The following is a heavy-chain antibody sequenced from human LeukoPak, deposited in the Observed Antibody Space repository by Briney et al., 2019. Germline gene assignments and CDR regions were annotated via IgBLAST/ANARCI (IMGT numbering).Heavy chain of an antibody. Sequence: GGSLRPSCAASGFTFSSYAMSWVRQAPGKGLEWVSAISGSGGSTYYADSVKGRFTISRDNSKNTLYLQMNSLRAEDTAVYYCAKGPGSGWYYYYYYMDVWGKGTTVTVSS. D-gene: IGHD6-19*01. CDR2: ISGSGGST. V-gene: IGHV3-23*01. CDR1: GFTFSSYA. J-gene: IGHJ6*03. CDR3: AKGPGSGWYYYYYYMDV.